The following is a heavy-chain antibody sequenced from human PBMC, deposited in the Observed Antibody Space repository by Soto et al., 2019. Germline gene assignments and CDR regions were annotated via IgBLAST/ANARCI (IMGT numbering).Heavy chain of an antibody. J-gene: IGHJ4*02. CDR1: GGSFRGFY. CDR3: ERSHDFWRGRPQHIDS. Sequence: SETLSLTCAVSGGSFRGFYWTWIRQSPGKGLEWLGDINHVGITNYNPSLKSRVSIPVDTSKSQFSLKLSSVTAADTAVYYCERSHDFWRGRPQHIDSWGQGTLVTLSS. CDR2: INHVGIT. V-gene: IGHV4-34*01. D-gene: IGHD3-3*01.